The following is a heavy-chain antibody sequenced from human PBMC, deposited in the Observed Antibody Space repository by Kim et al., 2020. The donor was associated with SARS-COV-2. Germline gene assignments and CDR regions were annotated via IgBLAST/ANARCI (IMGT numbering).Heavy chain of an antibody. V-gene: IGHV3-30-3*01. J-gene: IGHJ4*02. Sequence: GGSLRLSCAASGFTFSSYAMHWVRQAPGKGLEWVAVISYDGSNKYYADSVKGRFTISRDNSKNTLYLQMNSLRAEDTAVYYCARGRRITMVRGVTVFDYWGQGTLVTVSS. CDR1: GFTFSSYA. CDR3: ARGRRITMVRGVTVFDY. CDR2: ISYDGSNK. D-gene: IGHD3-10*01.